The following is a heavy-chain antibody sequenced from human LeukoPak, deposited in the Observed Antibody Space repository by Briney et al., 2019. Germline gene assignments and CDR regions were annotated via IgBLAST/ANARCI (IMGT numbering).Heavy chain of an antibody. CDR1: GYTFTSYD. Sequence: ASVKVSCKASGYTFTSYDINWVRQATGQGLEWMGWMNPNSGNTGYAQKFQGRVTMTRNTSISTAYMELSSLRSEDTAVYYCARARRRFLEWLLSQYYFDYWGQRTLVTVSS. CDR3: ARARRRFLEWLLSQYYFDY. V-gene: IGHV1-8*01. J-gene: IGHJ4*02. CDR2: MNPNSGNT. D-gene: IGHD3-3*01.